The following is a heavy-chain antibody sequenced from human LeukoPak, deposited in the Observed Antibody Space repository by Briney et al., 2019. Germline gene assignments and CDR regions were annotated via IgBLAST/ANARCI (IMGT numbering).Heavy chain of an antibody. D-gene: IGHD3-3*01. J-gene: IGHJ4*02. CDR3: AKDPFLGRLYDFWSGYYRGAGFDY. CDR2: ISGDGGRT. V-gene: IGHV3-43*02. Sequence: GGSLRLSCAASGFTFDDYATHWVRQAPGKGLEWVSLISGDGGRTYYADSVKGRFTIYRDNSKNSLYLQMNSLRTEDTALYYCAKDPFLGRLYDFWSGYYRGAGFDYWGQGTLVTVSS. CDR1: GFTFDDYA.